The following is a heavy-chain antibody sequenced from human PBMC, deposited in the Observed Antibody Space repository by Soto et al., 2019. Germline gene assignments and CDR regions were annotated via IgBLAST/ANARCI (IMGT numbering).Heavy chain of an antibody. J-gene: IGHJ6*03. CDR3: ARDNPPTVTTYYYYMDV. V-gene: IGHV1-18*01. D-gene: IGHD4-17*01. CDR1: GYNFTSYG. CDR2: ISAYNGNT. Sequence: ASVKVSCTASGYNFTSYGISWVRQAPGQGLEWMGWISAYNGNTNYAQKLQGRVTMTTDTSTSTAYMELRSLRSDDTAVYYCARDNPPTVTTYYYYMDVWGEGTTVTVSS.